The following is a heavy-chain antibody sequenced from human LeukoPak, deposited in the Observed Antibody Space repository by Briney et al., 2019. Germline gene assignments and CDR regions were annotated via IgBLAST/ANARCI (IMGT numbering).Heavy chain of an antibody. CDR2: ISDSGGST. D-gene: IGHD6-13*01. V-gene: IGHV3-23*01. J-gene: IGHJ6*02. Sequence: GGSLRLPCAASGFTFSSYAMGWVRQAPGKGLEWVSAISDSGGSTYYADSVKGRFTISRDNSKNTLYLQMNSLRAEDTAVYYCAKDVGSWYPPNTYGMDVWGQGTTVTVSS. CDR3: AKDVGSWYPPNTYGMDV. CDR1: GFTFSSYA.